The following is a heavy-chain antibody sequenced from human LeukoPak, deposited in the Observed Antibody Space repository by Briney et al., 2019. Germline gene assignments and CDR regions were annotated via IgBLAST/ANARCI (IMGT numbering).Heavy chain of an antibody. J-gene: IGHJ4*02. CDR2: ISPSGNT. CDR3: ARRVRSADYRLDY. CDR1: GGSISSSSYY. Sequence: TSETLSLTCTVSGGSISSSSYYWGWIRQPPGKSLEWVGEISPSGNTQYNPSLKSRVTISLDASKSQFYLKLNSVTAADTAVYYCARRVRSADYRLDYWGQGTLVTVSS. V-gene: IGHV4-39*07. D-gene: IGHD4-11*01.